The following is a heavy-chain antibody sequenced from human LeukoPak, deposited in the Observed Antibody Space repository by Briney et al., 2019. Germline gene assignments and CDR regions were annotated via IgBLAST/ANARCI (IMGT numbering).Heavy chain of an antibody. Sequence: PSETLSLTCAVYGGSFSGYYWSWIRQPPGKGLEWIGEINHSGSTNYNPSLKSRVTISVDTSKNQFSLKLSSVTAADTAVYYCARYSSGWYGYWFDPWGQGTLVTVSS. D-gene: IGHD6-19*01. V-gene: IGHV4-34*01. CDR3: ARYSSGWYGYWFDP. CDR1: GGSFSGYY. CDR2: INHSGST. J-gene: IGHJ5*02.